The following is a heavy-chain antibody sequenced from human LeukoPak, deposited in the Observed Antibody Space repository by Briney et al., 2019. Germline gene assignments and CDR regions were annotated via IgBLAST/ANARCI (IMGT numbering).Heavy chain of an antibody. J-gene: IGHJ6*03. CDR1: GFTFSSYE. V-gene: IGHV3-48*03. CDR2: IDNSGTTI. D-gene: IGHD2/OR15-2a*01. CDR3: ARAGTTWYYYYMDV. Sequence: GGSLRLSCAASGFTFSSYEMNWVRQAPGKGLEWVSYIDNSGTTIYYADSVKGRFTISRDNSKNTLYLQMNSLRAEDTAVYYCARAGTTWYYYYMDVWGKGTTVTVSS.